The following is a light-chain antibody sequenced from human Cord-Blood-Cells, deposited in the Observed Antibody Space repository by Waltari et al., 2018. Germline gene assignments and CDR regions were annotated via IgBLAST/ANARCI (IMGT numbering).Light chain of an antibody. V-gene: IGLV1-44*01. CDR1: SSHIGSNT. Sequence: QSVLPQPPSASGTPGQRVTISCSGSSSHIGSNTGNWYQQLPGTAPKLLIYSNNQRPSGVPDRFSGSKSGTSASLAISGLQSEDEADYYCAAWDDSLNGWVFGGGTKLTVL. CDR3: AAWDDSLNGWV. J-gene: IGLJ3*02. CDR2: SNN.